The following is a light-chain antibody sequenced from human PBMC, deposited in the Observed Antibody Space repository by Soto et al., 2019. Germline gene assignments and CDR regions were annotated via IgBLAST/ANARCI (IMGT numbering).Light chain of an antibody. CDR3: QQSHNRPYT. CDR2: GAS. Sequence: EIVMTHSPATLSVSPGERATLSCRASQSVRDNLAWYQQKPGQAPRLLIYGASTRATGIPARFSGSGSGTEFTLTINSLQSEDCALYFCQQSHNRPYTFGQGTKLEIK. CDR1: QSVRDN. V-gene: IGKV3-15*01. J-gene: IGKJ2*01.